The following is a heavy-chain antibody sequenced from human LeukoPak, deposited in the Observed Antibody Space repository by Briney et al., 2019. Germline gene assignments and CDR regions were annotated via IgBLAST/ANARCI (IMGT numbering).Heavy chain of an antibody. Sequence: PGGSLRLSCAASGFTFSSYSMNWVRQAPGKGLEWVSAISGSGGGTYYADSVKGRFTISRDNSKNTLYLQMNSLRTEDTAIYYCAKGAAADYYFDYWGQGTLVTVSS. V-gene: IGHV3-23*01. CDR3: AKGAAADYYFDY. CDR2: ISGSGGGT. D-gene: IGHD6-13*01. J-gene: IGHJ4*02. CDR1: GFTFSSYS.